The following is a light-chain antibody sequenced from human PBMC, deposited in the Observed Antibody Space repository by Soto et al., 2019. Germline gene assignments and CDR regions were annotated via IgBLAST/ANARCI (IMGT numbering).Light chain of an antibody. Sequence: QSVLTQPASVSGSPGQSITISCTGTSSDVGGYNYVSWYQQHTGKAPKLMIYDVSNRPSGVSNRFSGSKSGNTASLTISGLQAEDEADYYCSSYTSSSLVVFGGGTKLTVL. J-gene: IGLJ2*01. CDR3: SSYTSSSLVV. CDR2: DVS. CDR1: SSDVGGYNY. V-gene: IGLV2-14*01.